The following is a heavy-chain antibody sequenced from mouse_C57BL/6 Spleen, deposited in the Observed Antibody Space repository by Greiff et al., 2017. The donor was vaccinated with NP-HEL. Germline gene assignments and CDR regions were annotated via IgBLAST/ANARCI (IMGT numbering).Heavy chain of an antibody. CDR3: AREDYYGSRYFDV. D-gene: IGHD1-1*01. V-gene: IGHV1-82*01. Sequence: VKLQESGPELVKPGASVKISCKASGYAFSSSWMNWVKQRPGKGLEWIGRIYPGDGDTNYNGKFKGKATLTADKSSSTAYMQLSSLTSEDSAVYFCAREDYYGSRYFDVWGTGTTVTVSS. CDR2: IYPGDGDT. J-gene: IGHJ1*03. CDR1: GYAFSSSW.